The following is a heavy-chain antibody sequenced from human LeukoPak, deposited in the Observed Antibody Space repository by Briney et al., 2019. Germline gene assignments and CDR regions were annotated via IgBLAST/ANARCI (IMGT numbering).Heavy chain of an antibody. J-gene: IGHJ6*03. CDR1: GFIFSHAW. D-gene: IGHD3-16*01. CDR2: IKHIGPTT. Sequence: AGGSLRLSCAASGFIFSHAWMSWVRQAPGKGLEWVSTIKHIGPTTYYADSVKGRFTISRDNAKNSLFLQMSSLRADDTAIYYCARAGELRYMDVWGKGTAVTVSS. V-gene: IGHV3-11*04. CDR3: ARAGELRYMDV.